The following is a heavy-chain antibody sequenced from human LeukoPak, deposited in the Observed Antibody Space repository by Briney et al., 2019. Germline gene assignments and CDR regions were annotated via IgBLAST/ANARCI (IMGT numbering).Heavy chain of an antibody. J-gene: IGHJ4*02. Sequence: PGGSLRLSCAASGFTFGSYGMHWVRQAPGKGLEWAALIRYDGSSKYYADSVKGRFTISRDNSKNTLYLQMNSLRPEDTAIYYCAKDTHDGTPYYYFDYWGQGTLVTVSS. CDR3: AKDTHDGTPYYYFDY. D-gene: IGHD3-16*01. CDR2: IRYDGSSK. V-gene: IGHV3-30*02. CDR1: GFTFGSYG.